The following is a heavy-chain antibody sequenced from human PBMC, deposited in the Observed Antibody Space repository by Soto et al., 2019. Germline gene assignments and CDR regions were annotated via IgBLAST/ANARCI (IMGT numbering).Heavy chain of an antibody. CDR2: ISGYNGNT. CDR1: GYTFSGYS. J-gene: IGHJ3*02. D-gene: IGHD1-26*01. V-gene: IGHV1-18*04. Sequence: GASVKVSCKASGYTFSGYSITWVRQAPGQGLEWMGRISGYNGNTNYARTLQDRLTLTTDTSTSTVYMELSSLRSEDTAVYYCARVGAKSGDAFDIWGQGTMVTVSS. CDR3: ARVGAKSGDAFDI.